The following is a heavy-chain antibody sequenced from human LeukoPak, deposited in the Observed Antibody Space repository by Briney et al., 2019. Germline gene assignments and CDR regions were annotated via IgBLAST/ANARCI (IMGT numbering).Heavy chain of an antibody. V-gene: IGHV1-2*02. D-gene: IGHD3-9*01. J-gene: IGHJ4*02. CDR2: MNPKSGGT. CDR1: GYTFTGYY. Sequence: ATVKVSCKASGYTFTGYYVHWVRQAPGQGLEWMGWMNPKSGGTNYAQKFEARVTMNRDTFISTAYMELSRLRFDDTAVYYCARSPDILTGEKFDSWGQGTLVTVSS. CDR3: ARSPDILTGEKFDS.